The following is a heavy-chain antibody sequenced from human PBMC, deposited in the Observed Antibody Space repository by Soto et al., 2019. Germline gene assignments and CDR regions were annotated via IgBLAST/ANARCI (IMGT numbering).Heavy chain of an antibody. Sequence: PSETLSLTCTVSGGSITGYFWSWIRQPPGRGLEWIGYIYYAGSTYYTPSLNSRVTISVDTSKNQFSLKLSSVTAADTAVYYCARDFYISRWKHQCMDVSGPGIILTVS. V-gene: IGHV4-59*12. CDR3: ARDFYISRWKHQCMDV. CDR1: GGSITGYF. CDR2: IYYAGST. D-gene: IGHD6-19*01. J-gene: IGHJ6*02.